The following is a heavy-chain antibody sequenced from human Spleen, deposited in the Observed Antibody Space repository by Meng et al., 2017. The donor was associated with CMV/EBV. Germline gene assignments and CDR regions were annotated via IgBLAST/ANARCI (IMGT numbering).Heavy chain of an antibody. D-gene: IGHD2-2*02. V-gene: IGHV3-7*01. CDR2: IKEDGSER. CDR1: GFTFSTYW. J-gene: IGHJ6*02. CDR3: ARDAEVAPAALRTFYYYAMGV. Sequence: GESLKISCAASGFTFSTYWMSWVRQAPGKGLEWVANIKEDGSERYYVDSAKGRFTISRDNAKNSLYLQMNSLRADDSAVYYCARDAEVAPAALRTFYYYAMGVWGQGSTVTVSS.